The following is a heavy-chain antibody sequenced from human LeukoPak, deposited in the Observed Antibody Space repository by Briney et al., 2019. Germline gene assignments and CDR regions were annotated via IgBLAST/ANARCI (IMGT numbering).Heavy chain of an antibody. CDR3: ARDRLGIDDYFDY. CDR2: ISSSSSYI. Sequence: GSLRLSCAASGFTFSSYGMNWVRQAPGKGLEWVSSISSSSSYIYYADSVKGRFTISRDNAKNSLYLQMNSLRAEDTAVYYCARDRLGIDDYFDYWGQGTLVTVSS. D-gene: IGHD7-27*01. V-gene: IGHV3-21*01. CDR1: GFTFSSYG. J-gene: IGHJ4*02.